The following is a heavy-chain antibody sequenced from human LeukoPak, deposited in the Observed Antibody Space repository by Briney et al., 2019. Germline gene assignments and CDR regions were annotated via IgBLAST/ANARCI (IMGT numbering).Heavy chain of an antibody. CDR2: IYSGGST. D-gene: IGHD4-17*01. CDR1: GFTVCSNY. Sequence: GGSLRLSCAASGFTVCSNYMSWVRQAPRKGLEWVSVIYSGGSTYYADSVKGRFTISRDNSKNTLYLQMNSLRAEDTAVYYCARGTVTTYFDYWGQGTLVTVSS. CDR3: ARGTVTTYFDY. J-gene: IGHJ4*02. V-gene: IGHV3-66*01.